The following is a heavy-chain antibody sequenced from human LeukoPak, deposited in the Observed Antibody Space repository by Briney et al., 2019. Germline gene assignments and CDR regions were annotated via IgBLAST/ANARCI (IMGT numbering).Heavy chain of an antibody. J-gene: IGHJ6*04. CDR2: ISGSGGST. CDR3: AKALLIRYFDWLQTPDYYYYGMDV. D-gene: IGHD3-9*01. CDR1: GFTFGSYA. Sequence: GGSLRLSCAASGFTFGSYAMSWVRQAPGKGLEWDSAISGSGGSTYYADSVKGRFTISRDNSKNTLYLQMNSLRAEDTAVYYCAKALLIRYFDWLQTPDYYYYGMDVWGKGTTVTVSS. V-gene: IGHV3-23*01.